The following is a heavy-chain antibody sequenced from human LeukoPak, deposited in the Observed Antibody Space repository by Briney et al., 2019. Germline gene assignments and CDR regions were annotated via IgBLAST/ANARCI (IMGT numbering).Heavy chain of an antibody. J-gene: IGHJ4*02. Sequence: GALRLSCAASGFTFSACWMSWVRQAPGKGLEWVANIKQDGSDKYCVDSVKGRFTISRDNAKNSLYLQMNSLRAEDTAVYYCARKTVVGSYFDYWGQGTPVTVSS. D-gene: IGHD4-23*01. CDR2: IKQDGSDK. CDR1: GFTFSACW. CDR3: ARKTVVGSYFDY. V-gene: IGHV3-7*03.